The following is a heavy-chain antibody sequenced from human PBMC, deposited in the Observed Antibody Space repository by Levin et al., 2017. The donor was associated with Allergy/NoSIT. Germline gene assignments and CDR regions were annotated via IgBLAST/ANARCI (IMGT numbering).Heavy chain of an antibody. J-gene: IGHJ4*02. CDR1: GGSIHSIFYY. CDR3: ARDLRSARPDAERFFDF. CDR2: IYSNGRS. V-gene: IGHV4-61*09. D-gene: IGHD3-3*01. Sequence: SQTLSLTCTVSGGSIHSIFYYWSWIRQPAGKGLEWIGHIYSNGRSNYNPSLKSRVTISVDTSKNQFSLQLSSVTAADTAVYYCARDLRSARPDAERFFDFWGQGTLVTVSS.